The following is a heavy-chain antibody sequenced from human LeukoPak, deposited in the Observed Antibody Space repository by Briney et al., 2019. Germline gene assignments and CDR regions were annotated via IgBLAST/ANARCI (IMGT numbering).Heavy chain of an antibody. CDR1: GGSISSSSYY. J-gene: IGHJ4*02. Sequence: SETLSLTCTVSGGSISSSSYYWGWIRQPPGKGLEWLGYIYYSGSTNYNPSLKSRVTISVDTSKNQFSLKLSSVTAADTAVYYCARGSYDFWSGYYRGTGRYYFDYWGQGTLVTVSS. V-gene: IGHV4-61*05. D-gene: IGHD3-3*01. CDR3: ARGSYDFWSGYYRGTGRYYFDY. CDR2: IYYSGST.